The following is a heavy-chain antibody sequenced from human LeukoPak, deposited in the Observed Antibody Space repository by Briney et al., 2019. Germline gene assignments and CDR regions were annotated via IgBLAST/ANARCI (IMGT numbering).Heavy chain of an antibody. V-gene: IGHV4-30-4*07. D-gene: IGHD5-18*01. CDR2: LYHTGST. CDR1: GASLSSAGYS. CDR3: ARGRYTYGKHDAFDT. J-gene: IGHJ3*02. Sequence: SETLSLTCDVSGASLSSAGYSWSWIRQPPGKGLEWIGFLYHTGSTYYNPSLKTRVTILVDTSKNQFSLKLKSMTAADTAIYYCARGRYTYGKHDAFDTWGQGTMVTVSS.